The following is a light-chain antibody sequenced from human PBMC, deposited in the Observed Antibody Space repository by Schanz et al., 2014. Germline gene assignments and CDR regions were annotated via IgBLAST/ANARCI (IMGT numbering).Light chain of an antibody. V-gene: IGLV1-44*01. J-gene: IGLJ3*02. Sequence: QSVLTQPPSASGTPGQRVTISCSGSSSNIGSETVHWYQQLPGTAPKPLIYSNNQRPSGVPDRFSGSKSGTSASLAISGLQSEDEADYYCASWDDSLNARVFGGGTKLTVL. CDR3: ASWDDSLNARV. CDR1: SSNIGSET. CDR2: SNN.